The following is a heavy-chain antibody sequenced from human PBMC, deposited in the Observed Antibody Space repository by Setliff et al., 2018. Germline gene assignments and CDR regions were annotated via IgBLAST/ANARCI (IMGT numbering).Heavy chain of an antibody. V-gene: IGHV1-3*01. D-gene: IGHD3-3*01. Sequence: ASVKVSCKASGYTFTSYVMHWVRQAPGQRLEWMGWINAGNGNTKYSQKFQGRVTITRDTSASTGYMELSSLRSEDTAVYYCARLQAIFGVFKDGDWFDPWGQGTLVTVSS. CDR2: INAGNGNT. J-gene: IGHJ5*02. CDR3: ARLQAIFGVFKDGDWFDP. CDR1: GYTFTSYV.